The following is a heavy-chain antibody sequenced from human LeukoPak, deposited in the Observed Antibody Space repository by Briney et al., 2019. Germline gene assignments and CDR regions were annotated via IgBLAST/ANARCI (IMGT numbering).Heavy chain of an antibody. Sequence: PSETLSLTCAVYGGSFSGYYWSWIRQPPGKGLEWIGEIDHSGSTNYNPSLKSRVTISVDTSKNQFSLKLSSVTAADTAVYYCARGVLGYCSSTSCYTFDYWGQGTLVTVSS. J-gene: IGHJ4*02. CDR1: GGSFSGYY. V-gene: IGHV4-34*01. D-gene: IGHD2-2*02. CDR2: IDHSGST. CDR3: ARGVLGYCSSTSCYTFDY.